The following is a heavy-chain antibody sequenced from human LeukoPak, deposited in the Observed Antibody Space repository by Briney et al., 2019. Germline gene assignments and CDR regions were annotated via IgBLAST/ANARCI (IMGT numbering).Heavy chain of an antibody. CDR3: ARRVTSNCFDP. CDR2: MHYSGSS. V-gene: IGHV4-59*08. D-gene: IGHD2-21*02. CDR1: GDSISSYY. J-gene: IGHJ5*02. Sequence: SETLSLTCTVSGDSISSYYWSWIRQPPGKGLEWIGYMHYSGSSNYNPSLKSRVTTSVDTSKNQFSLKLRSVTAADTAVYYCARRVTSNCFDPWGQGTLVTVSS.